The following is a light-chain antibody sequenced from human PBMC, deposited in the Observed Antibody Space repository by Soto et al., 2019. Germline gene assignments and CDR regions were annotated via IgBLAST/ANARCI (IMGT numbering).Light chain of an antibody. CDR2: DVS. J-gene: IGLJ1*01. CDR3: SSYTSSFYV. V-gene: IGLV2-14*01. CDR1: SSDVGGYNY. Sequence: QSVLTQPASASGSPGQSITISCTGTSSDVGGYNYVSWYQQHPGKAPKLMIYDVSNRPSGVSNRFSGSKSGNTASLTIPGLQAEDEADYYCSSYTSSFYVFGTGTKLTVL.